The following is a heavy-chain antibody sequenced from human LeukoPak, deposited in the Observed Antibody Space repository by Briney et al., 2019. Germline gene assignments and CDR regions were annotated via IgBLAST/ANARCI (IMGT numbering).Heavy chain of an antibody. J-gene: IGHJ4*02. V-gene: IGHV3-48*03. CDR3: AKEPRGSSSRLIYFDY. D-gene: IGHD6-13*01. CDR2: ISSSGSTI. CDR1: GFTFSSYE. Sequence: GGSLRLSCAASGFTFSSYEMNWVRQAPGKGLEWVSYISSSGSTIYYADSVKGRFTISRDNAKNSLYLHMSSLRAEDTAVYYCAKEPRGSSSRLIYFDYWGQGTLVTVSS.